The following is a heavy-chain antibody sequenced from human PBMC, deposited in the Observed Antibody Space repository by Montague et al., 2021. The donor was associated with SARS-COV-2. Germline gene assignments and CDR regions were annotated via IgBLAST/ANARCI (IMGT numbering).Heavy chain of an antibody. D-gene: IGHD2-2*01. CDR1: GGSISSGGHY. CDR3: AREPRVGQLLSIYYYGMDV. CDR2: IYYSGST. V-gene: IGHV4-31*03. Sequence: TLSLTCTASGGSISSGGHYWSWIRQHPGKGLEWIGYIYYSGSTYCNPSLKSRVTISVDTSKNQFSLKLSSVTAADTAVYYCAREPRVGQLLSIYYYGMDVWGQGTTVTVSS. J-gene: IGHJ6*02.